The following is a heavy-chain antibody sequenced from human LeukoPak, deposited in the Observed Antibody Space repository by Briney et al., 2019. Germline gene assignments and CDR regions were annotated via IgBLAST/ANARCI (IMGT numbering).Heavy chain of an antibody. J-gene: IGHJ6*03. D-gene: IGHD5-12*01. Sequence: GGSLRLSCAASGFTFSSYAMTWVRQAPGKGLEWVSSITGSGGSTYYVDSVKGRITISRDNSKNTLYVKMNSLRADDTAEYYCAKHSGHDSIYFSMDVWGEGTTVTVSS. CDR3: AKHSGHDSIYFSMDV. CDR1: GFTFSSYA. CDR2: ITGSGGST. V-gene: IGHV3-23*01.